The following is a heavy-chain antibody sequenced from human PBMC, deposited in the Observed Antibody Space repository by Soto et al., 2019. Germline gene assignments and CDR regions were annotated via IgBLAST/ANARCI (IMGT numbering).Heavy chain of an antibody. D-gene: IGHD3-10*01. V-gene: IGHV4-4*02. J-gene: IGHJ3*02. CDR1: GGSISSSNW. Sequence: SETLSLTCAVSGGSISSSNWWSWVRQPPGKGLEWIGEIYHSGSTNYNPSLKSRVTISVDKSKNQFSLKLSSVTAADTAVYYCARAGSLRGTEDAFDIWGQGTMVTVSS. CDR2: IYHSGST. CDR3: ARAGSLRGTEDAFDI.